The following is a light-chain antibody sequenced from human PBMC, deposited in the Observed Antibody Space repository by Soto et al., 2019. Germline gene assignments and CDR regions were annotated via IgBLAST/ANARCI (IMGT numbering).Light chain of an antibody. CDR2: SYN. J-gene: IGLJ1*01. CDR1: SSNIATNT. CDR3: AAWDDSLNGYV. V-gene: IGLV1-44*01. Sequence: QSVLTQPPPASGTPGQRVTISCSGSSSNIATNTVIWYQQLPGTAPKLLIFSYNQRPSGVPDRFSGSKSGTSASLAISGLQSEDEAHYYCAAWDDSLNGYVFGTGTKVTVL.